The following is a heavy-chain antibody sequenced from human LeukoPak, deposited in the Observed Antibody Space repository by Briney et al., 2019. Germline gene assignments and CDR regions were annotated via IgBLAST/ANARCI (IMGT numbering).Heavy chain of an antibody. CDR3: ARDGLAYCGGDCYWSTVEGWFDP. J-gene: IGHJ5*02. D-gene: IGHD2-21*02. V-gene: IGHV1-2*02. CDR1: GYTFTGYY. Sequence: AASVKVSCKASGYTFTGYYMHWVRQAPGQGLEWMGWINPNSGGTNYAQKFQGGVTMTRDTSISTAYMELSRLRSDDTAVYYCARDGLAYCGGDCYWSTVEGWFDPWGQGTLVTVSS. CDR2: INPNSGGT.